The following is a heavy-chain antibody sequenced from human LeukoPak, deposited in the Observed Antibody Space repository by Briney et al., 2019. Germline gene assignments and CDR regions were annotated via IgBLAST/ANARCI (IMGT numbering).Heavy chain of an antibody. Sequence: RPGGSLRLSCAASGFTFSSYSVSWVRQAPGKGLEWVSTISGGGGSTYYADSVKGRFTISRDNSKNTLYMQMNSLRAEDTAVYYCAKAVVIVQTATPFDYWGQGTLVTVSS. CDR2: ISGGGGST. J-gene: IGHJ4*02. CDR3: AKAVVIVQTATPFDY. CDR1: GFTFSSYS. V-gene: IGHV3-23*01. D-gene: IGHD2/OR15-2a*01.